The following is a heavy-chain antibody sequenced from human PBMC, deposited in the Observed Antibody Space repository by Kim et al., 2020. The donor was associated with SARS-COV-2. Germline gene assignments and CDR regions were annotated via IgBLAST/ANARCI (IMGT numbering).Heavy chain of an antibody. J-gene: IGHJ4*02. V-gene: IGHV3-23*03. CDR3: AKDLGYYDSSGRFDS. Sequence: ADPVKGRFTISRDNSKSTLYLQMNSLRAEDTASYYCAKDLGYYDSSGRFDSWGQGTLVTVSS. D-gene: IGHD3-22*01.